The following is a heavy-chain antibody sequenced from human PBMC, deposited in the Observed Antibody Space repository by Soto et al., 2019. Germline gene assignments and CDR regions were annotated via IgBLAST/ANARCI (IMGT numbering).Heavy chain of an antibody. J-gene: IGHJ6*02. Sequence: SVKVSCKASGGTFSSYAISWARQAPGQGLEWMGGIIPIFGTANYAQKFQGRVTITADESTSTAYMELSSLRSEDTAVYYCARVSREMATTDYYYYGMDVWGQGTTVTVSS. V-gene: IGHV1-69*13. CDR3: ARVSREMATTDYYYYGMDV. CDR1: GGTFSSYA. D-gene: IGHD5-12*01. CDR2: IIPIFGTA.